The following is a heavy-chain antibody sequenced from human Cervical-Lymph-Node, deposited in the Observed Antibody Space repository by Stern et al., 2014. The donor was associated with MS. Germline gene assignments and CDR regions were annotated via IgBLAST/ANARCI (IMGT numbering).Heavy chain of an antibody. CDR3: AREVAGHRLGMMDV. D-gene: IGHD6-19*01. CDR2: INPSGGSI. V-gene: IGHV1-46*01. CDR1: GYTFTSYY. J-gene: IGHJ6*02. Sequence: VQLEESGAEVQKPGASVKVSCKASGYTFTSYYMHWVRQAPGQGLERMGLINPSGGSISYAQKFQGRVTMTRDTSTSTVYMELSSLRSEDTAVYYCAREVAGHRLGMMDVWGQGTTVTVSS.